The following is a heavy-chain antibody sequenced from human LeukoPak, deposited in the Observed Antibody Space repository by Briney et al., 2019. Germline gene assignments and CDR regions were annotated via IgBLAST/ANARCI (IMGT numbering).Heavy chain of an antibody. V-gene: IGHV4-34*01. J-gene: IGHJ6*02. CDR1: GGSFSGYY. D-gene: IGHD3-10*01. CDR2: INHSGST. Sequence: NPSETLSLTCAVYGGSFSGYYWSWIRQPPGKGLEWIGEINHSGSTNYNPSLKSRVTISVDTSKNQFSLKLSSVTAADTAVYYCARADVLLWFGESLTDYGMDVWGQGTTVTVSS. CDR3: ARADVLLWFGESLTDYGMDV.